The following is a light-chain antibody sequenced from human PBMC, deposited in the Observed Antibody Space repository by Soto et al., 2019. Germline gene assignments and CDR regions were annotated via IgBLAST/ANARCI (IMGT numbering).Light chain of an antibody. Sequence: IVLTQSPGTLSVSPGERATLSCRASQYINTRLAWYQHRPGQAPRLLIYQTSLRAAGIPARFSASGSGTDFTLTISDVQPEDFALYYCHQRQSWPRTFGQGTKVDIK. J-gene: IGKJ1*01. V-gene: IGKV3-11*01. CDR3: HQRQSWPRT. CDR1: QYINTR. CDR2: QTS.